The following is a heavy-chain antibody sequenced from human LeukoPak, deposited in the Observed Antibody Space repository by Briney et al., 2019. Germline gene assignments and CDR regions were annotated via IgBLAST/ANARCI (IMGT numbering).Heavy chain of an antibody. CDR2: IYHSGST. CDR3: ARTYYYDSSGYSRGIYFDY. J-gene: IGHJ4*02. D-gene: IGHD3-22*01. CDR1: GYSISSGYY. Sequence: KPSETLSLTCTVSGYSISSGYYWGWIRQPPGKGLEWIGSIYHSGSTYYNPSLKSRVTISVDTSKNQFSLKLSSVTAADTAVYYCARTYYYDSSGYSRGIYFDYWGQGTLVTVSS. V-gene: IGHV4-38-2*02.